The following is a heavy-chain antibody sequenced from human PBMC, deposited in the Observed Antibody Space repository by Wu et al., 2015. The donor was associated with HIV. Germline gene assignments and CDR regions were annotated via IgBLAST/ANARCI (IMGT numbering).Heavy chain of an antibody. CDR3: ASNGARXQLEKDAFDI. Sequence: QVQLVQSGAEVKKPGASVKVSCKASGYTFTSYYMHWVRQAPGQGLEWMGIINPSGGSTSYAQKFQGRVTMTRDTSTSTVYMELSSLTSEDTAVYYCASNGARXQLEKDAFDIVGPRDNGHRL. CDR2: INPSGGST. CDR1: GYTFTSYY. V-gene: IGHV1-46*03. D-gene: IGHD6-13*01. J-gene: IGHJ3*02.